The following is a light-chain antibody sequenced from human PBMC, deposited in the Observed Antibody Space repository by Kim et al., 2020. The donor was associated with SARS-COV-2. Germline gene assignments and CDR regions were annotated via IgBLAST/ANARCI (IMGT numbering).Light chain of an antibody. CDR1: LSSIESNY. CDR2: RDV. J-gene: IGLJ1*01. V-gene: IGLV1-47*01. Sequence: GKTITNPFSGALSSIESNYVSWYQQVPGWAPKLLIYRDVVRPSGVPDRFSGSKSGHSASLAITGLRSADEALYFCATWDASLTEYVFGPGTKVTVL. CDR3: ATWDASLTEYV.